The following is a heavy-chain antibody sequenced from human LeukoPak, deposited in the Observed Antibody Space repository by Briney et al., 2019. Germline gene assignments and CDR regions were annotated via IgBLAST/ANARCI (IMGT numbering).Heavy chain of an antibody. CDR3: ARAEYYYGSGSYYDY. V-gene: IGHV2-70*04. D-gene: IGHD3-10*01. CDR1: GFSLSTSGMR. CDR2: IDWDDDK. Sequence: SGPALVKPTQTLTLTCTFSGFSLSTSGMRVSWIRQPPGKALEWLARIDWDDDKFYSTSLKTRLTISKDTSKNQVVLTMTNMDPMDTATYYCARAEYYYGSGSYYDYWGQGTLVTVSS. J-gene: IGHJ4*02.